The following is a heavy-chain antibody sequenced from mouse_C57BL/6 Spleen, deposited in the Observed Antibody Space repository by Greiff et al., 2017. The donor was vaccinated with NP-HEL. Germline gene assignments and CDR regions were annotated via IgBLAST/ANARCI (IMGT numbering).Heavy chain of an antibody. Sequence: QVQLQQSGAELARPGASVKLSCKASGYTFTSYGISWVKQRTGQGLEWIGEIYPRSGNTYYNEKFKGKATLTADKSSSTAYMELRSLTSEDSAVYFGARLDYGSSPWYFDVWGTGTTVTVSS. CDR1: GYTFTSYG. CDR3: ARLDYGSSPWYFDV. CDR2: IYPRSGNT. J-gene: IGHJ1*03. D-gene: IGHD1-1*01. V-gene: IGHV1-81*01.